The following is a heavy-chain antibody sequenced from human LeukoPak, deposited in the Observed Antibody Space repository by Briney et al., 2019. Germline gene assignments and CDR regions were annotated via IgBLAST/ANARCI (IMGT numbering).Heavy chain of an antibody. CDR3: ARHVRGHDYVWGSYPSPFAY. V-gene: IGHV4-38-2*02. D-gene: IGHD3-16*02. CDR1: GYSISSGYY. J-gene: IGHJ4*02. CDR2: MYYSGST. Sequence: PSETLSLTCTVSGYSISSGYYWGWIRQPPGKGLEWIGSMYYSGSTYYNPSLKSRVTMSVDTSKNQFSLRLSSVTAADTAVYYCARHVRGHDYVWGSYPSPFAYWGQGTLVTVSS.